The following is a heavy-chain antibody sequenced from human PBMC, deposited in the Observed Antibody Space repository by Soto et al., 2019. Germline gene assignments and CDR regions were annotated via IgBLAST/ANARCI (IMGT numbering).Heavy chain of an antibody. V-gene: IGHV3-48*03. CDR2: ISSSGSAI. J-gene: IGHJ4*02. CDR3: ARSPFLECN. CDR1: GFIFSDCE. Sequence: GGSLRLSCAVSGFIFSDCEMNWVRQAPGKGLEWISYISSSGSAIYYADSVKGRFTISRDNAKNSLYLQMNSLRAEDTAFYYCARSPFLECNWAQGTLVTVSS. D-gene: IGHD3-3*02.